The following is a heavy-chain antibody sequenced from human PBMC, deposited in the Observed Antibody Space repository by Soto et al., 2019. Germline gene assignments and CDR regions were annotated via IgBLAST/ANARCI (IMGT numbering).Heavy chain of an antibody. V-gene: IGHV4-59*01. D-gene: IGHD3-10*01. CDR3: ARARYYGSGSYYVGWFDP. Sequence: SETLSLTGTVSGGSISSYYWSWIRQPPGKGLEWIGYIYYSGSTNYNPSLKSRVTISVDTSKNQFSLKLSSVTAADTAVYYCARARYYGSGSYYVGWFDPWGQGTLVTVS. CDR1: GGSISSYY. J-gene: IGHJ5*02. CDR2: IYYSGST.